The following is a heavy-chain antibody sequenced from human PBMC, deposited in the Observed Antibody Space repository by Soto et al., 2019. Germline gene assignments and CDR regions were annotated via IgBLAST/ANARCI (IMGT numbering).Heavy chain of an antibody. CDR2: IYYSGST. Sequence: QVQLQESGPGLVKPSETLSLTCTVSGGSISSYYWSWIRQPPGKGLEWIGYIYYSGSTNYNPSLKSRVTISVDTSKNQFSLKLSSVTAAYTAVDYCVRDGGTRGDPDAFDIWGQGTMVTVSS. CDR1: GGSISSYY. V-gene: IGHV4-59*01. CDR3: VRDGGTRGDPDAFDI. J-gene: IGHJ3*02. D-gene: IGHD3-10*01.